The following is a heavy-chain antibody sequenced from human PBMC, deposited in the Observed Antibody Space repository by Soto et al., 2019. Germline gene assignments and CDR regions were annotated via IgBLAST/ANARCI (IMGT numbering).Heavy chain of an antibody. V-gene: IGHV1-2*04. D-gene: IGHD5-18*01. CDR2: INPNSGGT. CDR3: ARATRYRKISYGTFDP. Sequence: ASVKVSCKASGYTFTGYYMHWVRQAPGQGLEWMGWINPNSGGTNYAQKFQGWVTMTRDTSISTAYMELSRLRSDDTAVYYCARATRYRKISYGTFDPWGQGTLVTVSS. CDR1: GYTFTGYY. J-gene: IGHJ5*02.